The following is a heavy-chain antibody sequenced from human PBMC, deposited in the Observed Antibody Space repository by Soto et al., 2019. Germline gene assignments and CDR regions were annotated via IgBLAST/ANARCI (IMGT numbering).Heavy chain of an antibody. CDR2: IFYSGST. D-gene: IGHD1-20*01. CDR3: ARWGQGRYDPRAYDY. CDR1: GGSISSGDYY. V-gene: IGHV4-30-4*01. Sequence: QVQLQESGPGLVKPSQTLSLTCTVSGGSISSGDYYWSWIRQPPGKGLEWIGYIFYSGSTYYNPSLRSRVTISVDTSKNPFSLKLSYVTAADTAVYYCARWGQGRYDPRAYDYWGQGTLVTVSS. J-gene: IGHJ4*02.